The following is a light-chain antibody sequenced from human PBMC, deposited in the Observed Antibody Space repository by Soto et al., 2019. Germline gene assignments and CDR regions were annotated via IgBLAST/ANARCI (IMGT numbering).Light chain of an antibody. Sequence: EIVMTQSPATLSVSPGERATLSCMASQSVGNNLAWYQQKPGQAPRLLIYYASTRATGNPARVRGSGSGTEFTLTISSLQSEDFALYYCNQYNDWPPITFGQGTRLELK. CDR1: QSVGNN. J-gene: IGKJ5*01. CDR2: YAS. V-gene: IGKV3-15*01. CDR3: NQYNDWPPIT.